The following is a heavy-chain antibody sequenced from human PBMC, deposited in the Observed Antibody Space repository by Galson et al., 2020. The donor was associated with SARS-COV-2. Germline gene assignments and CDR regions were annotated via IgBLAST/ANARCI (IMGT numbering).Heavy chain of an antibody. CDR1: GFTFSSYS. CDR3: AALYSTSPGGDIFDY. CDR2: ISGRSKSV. D-gene: IGHD3-16*02. J-gene: IGHJ4*02. V-gene: IGHV3-48*02. Sequence: GASLKISCAASGFTFSSYSMNWVRQAPGKGLEWLAYISGRSKSVAYADSVKGRFTISRNDARNSLYLQMSGLGDEDTAMYYCAALYSTSPGGDIFDYWGQGAQVTVSS.